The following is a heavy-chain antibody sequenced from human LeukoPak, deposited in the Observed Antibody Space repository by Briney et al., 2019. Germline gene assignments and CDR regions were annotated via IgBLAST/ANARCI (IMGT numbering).Heavy chain of an antibody. CDR2: INPSGGST. D-gene: IGHD2-2*01. CDR3: AGVSPYYCSSTSCLVFDP. V-gene: IGHV1-46*01. Sequence: ASVKVSCKASGYTFTSYYMHWVRQAPGQGLEWMGIINPSGGSTSYAQKFQGRVTMTRDTSTSTVYMELSSLRSEDTAVYYCAGVSPYYCSSTSCLVFDPWGQGTLVTVSS. J-gene: IGHJ5*02. CDR1: GYTFTSYY.